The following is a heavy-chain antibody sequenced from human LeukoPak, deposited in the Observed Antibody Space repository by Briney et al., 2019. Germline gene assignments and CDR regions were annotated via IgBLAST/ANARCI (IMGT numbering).Heavy chain of an antibody. CDR3: AKDGGTYSADY. CDR1: GFTFSSYW. D-gene: IGHD1-26*01. V-gene: IGHV3-7*03. Sequence: GGSLRLSCAASGFTFSSYWMSWVRQAPGKGLEWVANIKQDGSEKYYVDSVKGRFTISRDNAKNSLYLQMNSLRSEDTAVYYCAKDGGTYSADYWGQGTLVTVSS. J-gene: IGHJ4*02. CDR2: IKQDGSEK.